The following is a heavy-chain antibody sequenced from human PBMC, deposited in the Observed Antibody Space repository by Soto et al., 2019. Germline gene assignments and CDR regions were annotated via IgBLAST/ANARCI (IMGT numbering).Heavy chain of an antibody. CDR3: ARGWSYRYPYAPFDY. J-gene: IGHJ4*02. CDR2: IWYDGSNK. Sequence: HPGGSLRLSCAASGFTFSSYGMHWVRQAPGKGLEWVAVIWYDGSNKYYADSVKGRFTISRDNSKNTLYLQMNSLRAEDTAVYYCARGWSYRYPYAPFDYWGQGTLVTVSS. D-gene: IGHD3-16*02. V-gene: IGHV3-33*01. CDR1: GFTFSSYG.